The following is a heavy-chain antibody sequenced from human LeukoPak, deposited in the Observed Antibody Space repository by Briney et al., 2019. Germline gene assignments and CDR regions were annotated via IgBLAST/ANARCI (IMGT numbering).Heavy chain of an antibody. CDR1: GYTFTSYD. V-gene: IGHV1-8*01. J-gene: IGHJ5*02. D-gene: IGHD3-10*01. Sequence: ALVKVSCKASGYTFTSYDINWVRQATGQGLEWMGWMNPNSGNTGYAQKFQGRVTMTRNTSISTAYMELSSLRSEDTAVYYCARLLDVLLWFGELRRWFDPWGQGTLVTVSS. CDR2: MNPNSGNT. CDR3: ARLLDVLLWFGELRRWFDP.